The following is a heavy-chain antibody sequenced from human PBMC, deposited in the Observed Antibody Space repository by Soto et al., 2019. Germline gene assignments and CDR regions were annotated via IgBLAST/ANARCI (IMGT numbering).Heavy chain of an antibody. J-gene: IGHJ6*02. CDR1: GFTFTSAA. V-gene: IGHV1-58*02. D-gene: IGHD2-2*01. CDR2: IVVGSDNT. Sequence: VKVACKASGFTFTSAAIQWVRQARGQRLEWIGWIVVGSDNTNYAQKFQERVTITRDLSTNTIYMDWSGLRSEDTAVYYCAPSPSFSQHYYYRALDVXX. CDR3: APSPSFSQHYYYRALDV.